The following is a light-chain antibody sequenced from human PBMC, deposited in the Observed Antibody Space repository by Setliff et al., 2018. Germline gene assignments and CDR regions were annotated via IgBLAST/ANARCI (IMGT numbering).Light chain of an antibody. CDR1: SSDVGGYNY. V-gene: IGLV2-14*03. J-gene: IGLJ3*02. Sequence: QSVLTQPRSVSGSPGQSVTISCTGASSDVGGYNYVSWYQQHAGKAPKVMIYDVSNRPSGVSDRFSGSKSGNTASLTISGLQTEDEADYYCSSYTSTSTLDWVFGGGTKVTVL. CDR3: SSYTSTSTLDWV. CDR2: DVS.